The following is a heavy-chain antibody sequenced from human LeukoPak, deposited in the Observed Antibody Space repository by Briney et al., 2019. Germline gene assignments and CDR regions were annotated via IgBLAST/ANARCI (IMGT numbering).Heavy chain of an antibody. CDR2: ISGSGGST. Sequence: PGGSLRLSCAAPGFTFSSYGMSWVRQAPGKGLEWVSAISGSGGSTYYADSVKGRFTISRDNSKNTLYLQMNSLRAEDTAVYYCAKRVVGLLRPDWFDPWGQGTLVTVSS. CDR1: GFTFSSYG. J-gene: IGHJ5*02. V-gene: IGHV3-23*01. CDR3: AKRVVGLLRPDWFDP. D-gene: IGHD1-26*01.